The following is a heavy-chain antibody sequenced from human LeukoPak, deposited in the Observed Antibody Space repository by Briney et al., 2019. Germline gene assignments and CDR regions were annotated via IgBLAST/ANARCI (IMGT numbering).Heavy chain of an antibody. D-gene: IGHD2-21*02. CDR1: GGSISSYY. CDR3: ARDIGIVTPSYYFDY. Sequence: SETLSLTCTVSGGSISSYYWSWIRQSPGKGLEWFGYIYYSGSTNYNPALKSRVTISVDTSKNQFSLQLSSVTAADTAVYYCARDIGIVTPSYYFDYWGQGTLVTVSS. CDR2: IYYSGST. V-gene: IGHV4-59*01. J-gene: IGHJ4*02.